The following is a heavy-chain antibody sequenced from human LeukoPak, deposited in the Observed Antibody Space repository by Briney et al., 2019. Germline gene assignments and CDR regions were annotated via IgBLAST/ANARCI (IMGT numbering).Heavy chain of an antibody. J-gene: IGHJ6*03. D-gene: IGHD6-19*01. CDR1: GFTFSSYA. CDR3: ARDFVAGSAEYYMDV. CDR2: ISNNGGST. Sequence: GGSLRLSCAASGFTFSSYAMHWVRQAPGKGLEYVPTISNNGGSTYYASSVKGRFTISRDNSKNTLYLQMGSLRAEDMAVYYCARDFVAGSAEYYMDVWGKGTTVTISS. V-gene: IGHV3-64*01.